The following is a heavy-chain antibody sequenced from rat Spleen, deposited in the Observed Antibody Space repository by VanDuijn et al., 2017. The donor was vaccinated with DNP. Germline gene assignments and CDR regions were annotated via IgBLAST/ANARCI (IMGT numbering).Heavy chain of an antibody. J-gene: IGHJ3*01. CDR3: ASYYGGYSEG. CDR1: GFSLSTYN. D-gene: IGHD1-11*01. V-gene: IGHV3-3*01. CDR2: INSAGST. Sequence: VQLKESGPGLVQPSQTLSLTCTVAGFSLSTYNVHWVRQPPGNKLEWMGSINSAGSTNYNPSLKSRISITRDTSKNQFFLQLNSVTTEDTATYYCASYYGGYSEGWGQGTLVTVSS.